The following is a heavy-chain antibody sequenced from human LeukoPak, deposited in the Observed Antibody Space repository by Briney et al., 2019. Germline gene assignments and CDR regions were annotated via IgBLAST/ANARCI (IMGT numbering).Heavy chain of an antibody. Sequence: SETLSLTCAVYGGSFSGYYWSWIRQPPGKGLEWIGEINHSGSTNYNPSLKSRVTLSVDTSKNQFSLKLSSVTAADTAVYYCARGARYYYGSGSYSYWGQGTLVTVSS. CDR2: INHSGST. J-gene: IGHJ4*02. CDR3: ARGARYYYGSGSYSY. D-gene: IGHD3-10*01. CDR1: GGSFSGYY. V-gene: IGHV4-34*01.